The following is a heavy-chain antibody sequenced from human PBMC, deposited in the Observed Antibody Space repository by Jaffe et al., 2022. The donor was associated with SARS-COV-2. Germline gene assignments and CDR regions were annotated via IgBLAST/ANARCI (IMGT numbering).Heavy chain of an antibody. CDR3: AKDGSAVAGTGGFDY. Sequence: QVQLVESGGGVVQPGRSLRLSCAASGFTFSSYGMHWVRQAPGKGLEWVAVISYDGSNKYYADSVKGRFTISRDNSKNTLYLQMNSLRAEDTAVYYCAKDGSAVAGTGGFDYWGQGTLVTVSS. V-gene: IGHV3-30*18. CDR1: GFTFSSYG. J-gene: IGHJ4*02. CDR2: ISYDGSNK. D-gene: IGHD6-19*01.